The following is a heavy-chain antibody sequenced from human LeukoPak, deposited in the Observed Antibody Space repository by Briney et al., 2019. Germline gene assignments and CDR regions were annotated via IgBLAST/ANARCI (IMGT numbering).Heavy chain of an antibody. D-gene: IGHD2-2*01. CDR1: GGSISSYY. CDR3: ARDPSYCSSTSCHPYYYMDV. CDR2: IYYSGST. V-gene: IGHV4-59*01. J-gene: IGHJ6*03. Sequence: SETLSLTCTVSGGSISSYYWSWIRQPPGKGLEWIGYIYYSGSTNYNPSLKSRVTISVDTSENQFSLKLSSVTAADTAVYYCARDPSYCSSTSCHPYYYMDVWGKGTTVTVSS.